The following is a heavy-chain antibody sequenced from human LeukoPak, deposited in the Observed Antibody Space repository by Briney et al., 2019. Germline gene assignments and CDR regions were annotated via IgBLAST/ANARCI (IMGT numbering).Heavy chain of an antibody. D-gene: IGHD3-10*01. CDR3: AKDISLLWFGELLPNAFDY. CDR2: ISGSGGST. V-gene: IGHV3-23*01. J-gene: IGHJ4*02. Sequence: GGSLRLSCAASGFTFSSYPMSWVRQPPGKGLEWVSAISGSGGSTYYADSVKGRFTISRDNSKNTLYLQMNSLRAEDTAVYYCAKDISLLWFGELLPNAFDYWGQGTLVTVSS. CDR1: GFTFSSYP.